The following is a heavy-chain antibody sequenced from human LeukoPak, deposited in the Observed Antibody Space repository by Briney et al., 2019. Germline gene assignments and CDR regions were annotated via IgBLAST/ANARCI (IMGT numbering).Heavy chain of an antibody. V-gene: IGHV3-74*01. D-gene: IGHD2-2*01. CDR3: ARDQEDIVVVPAASAKYYYYYYMDV. CDR2: INSDGSRT. Sequence: GGSLRLSCAVSGFTFSSYWMHWVRQAPGNGLVWVSRINSDGSRTSYADSVKGRFTISRDNAKNTLYLQMNSLRAEDTAVYYCARDQEDIVVVPAASAKYYYYYYMDVWGKGTTVTISS. CDR1: GFTFSSYW. J-gene: IGHJ6*03.